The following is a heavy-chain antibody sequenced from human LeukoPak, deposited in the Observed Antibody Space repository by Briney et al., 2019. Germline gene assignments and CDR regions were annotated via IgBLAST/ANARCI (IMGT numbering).Heavy chain of an antibody. D-gene: IGHD5-18*01. CDR2: ISGGGETT. Sequence: GGSLRLSCAASGFTFILYGRNWVRQAPGKGLEWVSAISGGGETTTYTDSVKGRFTISRDNSKNTVYLQMNSLSAEDTAVYYCAKARAGGYNYGPFDYWGQGNLVTVSS. V-gene: IGHV3-23*01. CDR1: GFTFILYG. CDR3: AKARAGGYNYGPFDY. J-gene: IGHJ4*02.